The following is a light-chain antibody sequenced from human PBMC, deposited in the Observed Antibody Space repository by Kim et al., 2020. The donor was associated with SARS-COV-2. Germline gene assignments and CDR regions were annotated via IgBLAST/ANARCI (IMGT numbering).Light chain of an antibody. V-gene: IGLV6-57*03. Sequence: VTLSCTLSSGRVAANFVRWHQQRPGTAPTLVMYEDNRSPSRIPNRSSRSTRSSSNSASLPISGLRTADEADYYCQSYDSNNHVVFGGGTQLTVL. J-gene: IGLJ2*01. CDR1: SGRVAANF. CDR2: EDN. CDR3: QSYDSNNHVV.